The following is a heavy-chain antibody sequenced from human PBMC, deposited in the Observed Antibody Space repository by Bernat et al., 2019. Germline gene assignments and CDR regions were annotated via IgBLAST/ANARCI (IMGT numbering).Heavy chain of an antibody. D-gene: IGHD6-13*01. CDR2: ISSSSSYI. Sequence: EVQLVESGGGLVKPGGSLRLSCAASGFTFSSYSMNWVRQAPGKGLEWVSSISSSSSYIYYADSVKGRFTISRENTKNSLYLQMNSLIAEYTAVYYCARDLIAAAGTGSMDVWGQVTTVTVSS. CDR1: GFTFSSYS. CDR3: ARDLIAAAGTGSMDV. V-gene: IGHV3-21*01. J-gene: IGHJ6*02.